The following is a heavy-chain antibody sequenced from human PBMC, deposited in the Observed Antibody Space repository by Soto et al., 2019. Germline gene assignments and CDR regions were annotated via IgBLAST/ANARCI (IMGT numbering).Heavy chain of an antibody. CDR2: NYYSGIT. V-gene: IGHV4-31*03. Sequence: SETLSLTCTVSGGSISSGGYYWTWIRQHPGKGLEWIGYNYYSGITYYNPSLKSRVTISLDTSKNQFSLKLSSVTAADTAVYYCARGSSIAGLYYGMDVWGQGTTVTVSS. D-gene: IGHD6-6*01. J-gene: IGHJ6*02. CDR3: ARGSSIAGLYYGMDV. CDR1: GGSISSGGYY.